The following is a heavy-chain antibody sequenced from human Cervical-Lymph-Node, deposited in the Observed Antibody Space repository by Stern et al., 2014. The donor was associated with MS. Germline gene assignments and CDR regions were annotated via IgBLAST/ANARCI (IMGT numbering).Heavy chain of an antibody. V-gene: IGHV1-24*01. J-gene: IGHJ4*02. CDR2: FDPEDGET. CDR3: ATDYDY. CDR1: GSTVTEFF. Sequence: QVQLVQSGAEVKKPGASVKVSCKVSGSTVTEFFMHWVRQAPGKGLEWMGGFDPEDGETIYAQKFQGRVTMTEDTYTDTAYMELRSLTSDDTAVYYFATDYDYWGQGTLVTVSS.